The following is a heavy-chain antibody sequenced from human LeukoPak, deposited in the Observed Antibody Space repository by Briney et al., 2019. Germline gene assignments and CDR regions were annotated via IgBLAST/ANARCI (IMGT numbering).Heavy chain of an antibody. V-gene: IGHV3-30*19. CDR1: GFNFGNFG. CDR2: ISSDESNK. D-gene: IGHD3-9*01. Sequence: PGGSLRLSCKASGFNFGNFGMHWVRQAPGKGLERVATISSDESNKYYADTMKGRFTISRDNAKTTLYQQMNSLRAEDTAVYYYANAINILTGNYNPEFDYWGQGTLVTVSS. CDR3: ANAINILTGNYNPEFDY. J-gene: IGHJ4*02.